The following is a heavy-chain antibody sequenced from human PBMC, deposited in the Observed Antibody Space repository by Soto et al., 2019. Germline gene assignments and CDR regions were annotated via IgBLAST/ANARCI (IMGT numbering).Heavy chain of an antibody. D-gene: IGHD6-25*01. Sequence: PSETLSLTCTVSGGSISSGGYYWSWIRQHPGKGLEWIGYIYYSGSTYHNPSLKSRVTISVDTSKNQFSLKLSSVTAADTAVYYCARDLAASDGYYYYYYMDVWGKGTTVTVSS. CDR3: ARDLAASDGYYYYYYMDV. J-gene: IGHJ6*03. CDR2: IYYSGST. CDR1: GGSISSGGYY. V-gene: IGHV4-31*03.